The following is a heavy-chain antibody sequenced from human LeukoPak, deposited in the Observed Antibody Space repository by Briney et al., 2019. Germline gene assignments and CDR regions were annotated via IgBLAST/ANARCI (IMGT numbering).Heavy chain of an antibody. Sequence: SGGSLRLSCAASGLTFSRYAMTWVRQAPGQGLEWISAISGSAYSTSYADSVKGRFTISRDNSKNTLYLQMNSLRAEDTAIYYCARNTSGFKLGDAFDIWGKGTMVTVSS. D-gene: IGHD3-22*01. CDR1: GLTFSRYA. J-gene: IGHJ3*02. CDR3: ARNTSGFKLGDAFDI. CDR2: ISGSAYST. V-gene: IGHV3-23*01.